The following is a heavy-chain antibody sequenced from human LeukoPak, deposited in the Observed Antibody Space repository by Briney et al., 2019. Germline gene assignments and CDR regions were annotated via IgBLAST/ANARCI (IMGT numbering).Heavy chain of an antibody. J-gene: IGHJ4*02. D-gene: IGHD3-9*01. CDR1: GGTFSSYA. CDR2: IIPIFGTA. V-gene: IGHV1-69*01. Sequence: SVKVSCKASGGTFSSYAISWVRQAPGQGLEWMEGIIPIFGTANYAQKFQGRVTITADESTSTAYMELSSLRSEDTAVYYCAREGGRILRYFDWLLGYFDYWGQGTLVTVSS. CDR3: AREGGRILRYFDWLLGYFDY.